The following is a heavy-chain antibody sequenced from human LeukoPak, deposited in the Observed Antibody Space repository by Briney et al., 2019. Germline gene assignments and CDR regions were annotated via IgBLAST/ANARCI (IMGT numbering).Heavy chain of an antibody. J-gene: IGHJ2*01. V-gene: IGHV3-9*01. Sequence: GRSLRLSCEASGFTLEDYGIHWVRQVPGKGLEWASGVTWSSRSKKYADSVRGRFSISRDDANNSLFLQMNNLRPEDTALYYCAKDSEARSISWYSHFDLWGRGTLVTVSS. CDR2: VTWSSRSK. D-gene: IGHD6-13*01. CDR3: AKDSEARSISWYSHFDL. CDR1: GFTLEDYG.